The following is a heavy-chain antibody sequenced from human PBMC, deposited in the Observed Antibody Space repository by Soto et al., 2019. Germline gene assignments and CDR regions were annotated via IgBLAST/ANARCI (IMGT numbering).Heavy chain of an antibody. CDR3: ARDSRIAARPLDYYYGMDV. Sequence: GGSLRLSCAASGFTFSTYTMTWVRQAPGKGLEWVSAISGSGGSTYYADSVKGRFTISRDNSKNTLYLQMNSLRAEDTAVYYCARDSRIAARPLDYYYGMDVWGQGTTVTVSS. V-gene: IGHV3-23*01. D-gene: IGHD6-6*01. J-gene: IGHJ6*02. CDR1: GFTFSTYT. CDR2: ISGSGGST.